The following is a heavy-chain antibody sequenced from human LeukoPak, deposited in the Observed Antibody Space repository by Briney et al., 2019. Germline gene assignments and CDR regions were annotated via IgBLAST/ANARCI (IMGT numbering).Heavy chain of an antibody. Sequence: GGSLRLSCAPSGFTLNDYDMHWVRQAPGKGLEWVASIRYDGSNEYYADSVKGRFTISRDNSKNTLYLQMNSLRAEDTAVYYCAKSLVRYCNVNSCYPDYWGQGTLVTVSS. V-gene: IGHV3-30*02. D-gene: IGHD2-15*01. J-gene: IGHJ4*02. CDR2: IRYDGSNE. CDR1: GFTLNDYD. CDR3: AKSLVRYCNVNSCYPDY.